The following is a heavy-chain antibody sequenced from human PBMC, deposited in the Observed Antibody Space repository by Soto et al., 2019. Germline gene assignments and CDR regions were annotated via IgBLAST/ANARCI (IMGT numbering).Heavy chain of an antibody. D-gene: IGHD4-17*01. Sequence: QVQLQESGPGLVKPSETLSLTCTVSGGSINSYYWSWIRQPPGKGLEWIGYIYYSGSTNYNPSLKSRVTISVDTSINQFSLRLSSVTTADTAVYYCARGTTVTAPHYYYYGMDVWGQGTTVTVS. J-gene: IGHJ6*02. CDR1: GGSINSYY. CDR2: IYYSGST. CDR3: ARGTTVTAPHYYYYGMDV. V-gene: IGHV4-59*01.